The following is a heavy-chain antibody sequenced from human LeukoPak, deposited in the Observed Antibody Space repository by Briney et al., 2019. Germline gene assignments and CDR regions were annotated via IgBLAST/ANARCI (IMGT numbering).Heavy chain of an antibody. V-gene: IGHV4-31*03. Sequence: SETLSLTCTVSGGSISSGGYYWSWIRQHPGKGLEWIGYIYYSGSTCYNPSLKSRVTISVDTSKNQFSLKLSSVTAADTAVYYCAIISIGDAFDIWGQGTMVTVPS. CDR3: AIISIGDAFDI. CDR2: IYYSGST. D-gene: IGHD3-10*01. CDR1: GGSISSGGYY. J-gene: IGHJ3*02.